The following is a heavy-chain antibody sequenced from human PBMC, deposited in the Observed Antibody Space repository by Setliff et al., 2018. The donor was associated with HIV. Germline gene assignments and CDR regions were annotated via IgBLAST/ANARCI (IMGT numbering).Heavy chain of an antibody. D-gene: IGHD3-16*01. CDR3: ARQRHGGAGAHDY. V-gene: IGHV4-31*03. Sequence: SETLSLTCTVSGGSISSGGYYWSWIRQHPGKGLEWIGYIYYSGSTYYNPSLKSRVTTSVDTPKNQFSLKLSSVTAADTAVYYCARQRHGGAGAHDYWGQGTLVTVSS. CDR1: GGSISSGGYY. J-gene: IGHJ4*02. CDR2: IYYSGST.